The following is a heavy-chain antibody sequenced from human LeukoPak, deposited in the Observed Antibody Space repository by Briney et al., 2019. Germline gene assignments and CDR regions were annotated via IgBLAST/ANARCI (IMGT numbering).Heavy chain of an antibody. Sequence: SETLSLTCTVSGGSIISSSYYWGWIRQPPGKGLEWIGSIYYTGSTYYNPSLKSRVTISVDTSKNQFSLKLSSVTAADTAVYYCARHRITIFGVVDYFDYWGQGTLVTVSS. J-gene: IGHJ4*02. CDR3: ARHRITIFGVVDYFDY. D-gene: IGHD3-3*01. CDR2: IYYTGST. V-gene: IGHV4-39*01. CDR1: GGSIISSSYY.